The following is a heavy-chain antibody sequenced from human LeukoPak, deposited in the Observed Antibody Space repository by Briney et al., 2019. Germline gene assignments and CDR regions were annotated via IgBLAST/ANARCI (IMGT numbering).Heavy chain of an antibody. V-gene: IGHV3-33*01. J-gene: IGHJ4*02. CDR2: IWYDGSNK. CDR1: GFTFSSYG. CDR3: ARVLSGWQIDY. Sequence: PGRSLRLSCAASGFTFSSYGMHGVRQAPGKGLEWVAVIWYDGSNKYYADSVKGRFTISRDNSKNTLYLQMNSLRAEDTAVYYCARVLSGWQIDYWGQGTLVTVSS. D-gene: IGHD6-19*01.